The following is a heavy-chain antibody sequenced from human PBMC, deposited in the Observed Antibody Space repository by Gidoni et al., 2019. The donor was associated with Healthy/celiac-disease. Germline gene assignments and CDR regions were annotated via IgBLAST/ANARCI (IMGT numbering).Heavy chain of an antibody. CDR3: AKDGGRSLEWFPDV. CDR1: GFTFGSYA. V-gene: IGHV3-23*01. D-gene: IGHD3-3*01. CDR2: ISGSGGST. J-gene: IGHJ6*02. Sequence: EVQLLESGGGLVQPGGSLRLTCSASGFTFGSYAMSWVRQAPGKGLEWVSAISGSGGSTYYADSVKGRFTISRDNSKNTLYLQMNSLRAEDTAVYYCAKDGGRSLEWFPDVWGQGTTVTVSS.